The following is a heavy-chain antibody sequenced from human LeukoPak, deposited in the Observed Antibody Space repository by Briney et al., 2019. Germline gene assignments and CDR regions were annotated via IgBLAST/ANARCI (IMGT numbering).Heavy chain of an antibody. J-gene: IGHJ4*02. CDR1: GGSISSYY. V-gene: IGHV4-59*01. CDR2: IYYSGST. CDR3: ARWAQESYYFDY. Sequence: SETLSLTCTVSGGSISSYYWSWIRQPPGKGLEWIGYIYYSGSTNDNPSLKSRVTISVHTSKNQFSLKLSSVTAADPTVYYCARWAQESYYFDYWGQGTLVTVSS.